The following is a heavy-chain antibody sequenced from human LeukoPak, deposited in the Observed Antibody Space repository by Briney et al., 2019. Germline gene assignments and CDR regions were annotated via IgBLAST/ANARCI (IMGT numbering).Heavy chain of an antibody. D-gene: IGHD6-13*01. CDR1: EFIFSSYW. Sequence: GGSRRLSCAASEFIFSSYWMNWVRLAPGKGLEGVANIKQDGSEKQYVDSVRGRFDISRDNAKNSLYLQMNSLRVEDTAVYYCARDGFVGAADYWGQGTLVTVSS. V-gene: IGHV3-7*01. J-gene: IGHJ4*02. CDR3: ARDGFVGAADY. CDR2: IKQDGSEK.